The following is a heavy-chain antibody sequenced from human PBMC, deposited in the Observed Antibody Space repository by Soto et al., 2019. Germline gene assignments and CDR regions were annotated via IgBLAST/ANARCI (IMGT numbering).Heavy chain of an antibody. Sequence: SETLSLTCTVSGDSISSYYCSWIRQPPGKGLEWIGYIYYSGSTNYNPSLKSRVTISVDTSKNQYSLKLSSVTAADTAVYYCAVCGYSGYEDYYYYGMDVWGQGTTVTVSS. CDR1: GDSISSYY. CDR2: IYYSGST. CDR3: AVCGYSGYEDYYYYGMDV. V-gene: IGHV4-59*01. D-gene: IGHD5-12*01. J-gene: IGHJ6*02.